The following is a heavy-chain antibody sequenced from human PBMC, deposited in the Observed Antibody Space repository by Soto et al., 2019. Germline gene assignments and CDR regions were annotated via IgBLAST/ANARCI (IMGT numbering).Heavy chain of an antibody. D-gene: IGHD3-16*01. Sequence: EVQLVESGGGLVQPGGSLRLSCTASGFMFSTYLMSWVRQAPGKGLEWVANIRQGGNEKFYVDTVKGRFTISRNNAKKSIYLKMSRLRGEDTAVYYCVGALTYEVPYYYYGMDVWGQGTTVTVSS. CDR2: IRQGGNEK. CDR1: GFMFSTYL. V-gene: IGHV3-7*01. CDR3: VGALTYEVPYYYYGMDV. J-gene: IGHJ6*02.